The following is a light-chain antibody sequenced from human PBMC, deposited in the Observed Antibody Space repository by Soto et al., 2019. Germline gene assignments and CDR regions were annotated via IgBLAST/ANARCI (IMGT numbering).Light chain of an antibody. CDR2: EGT. J-gene: IGLJ2*01. Sequence: QSALTQPASVSGSPGQSITISCTGTSSDVGSYNLVSWYQQHPGKAPKLMIYEGTKRPSGVSNRFSGSKSGNTASLTISGRQAEDEADYYCCSYAGGVIFGGGTKLTVL. CDR1: SSDVGSYNL. V-gene: IGLV2-23*01. CDR3: CSYAGGVI.